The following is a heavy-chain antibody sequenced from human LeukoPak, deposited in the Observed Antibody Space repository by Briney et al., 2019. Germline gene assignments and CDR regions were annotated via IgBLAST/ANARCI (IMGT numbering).Heavy chain of an antibody. D-gene: IGHD5-12*01. J-gene: IGHJ4*02. CDR1: GFTFSSYA. V-gene: IGHV3-74*01. CDR2: IYVDGSRT. Sequence: LPGGSLRLSCAASGFTFSSYAMSWVRQAPGKGLVWVSRIYVDGSRTYYADSVKGRFTISRDNAKNTLYLQINSLRAEDTAVYYCAKAHSGYDWAPFDYWGQGTLVTVSS. CDR3: AKAHSGYDWAPFDY.